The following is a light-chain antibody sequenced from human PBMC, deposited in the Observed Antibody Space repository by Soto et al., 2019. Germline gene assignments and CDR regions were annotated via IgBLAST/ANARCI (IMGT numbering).Light chain of an antibody. CDR2: DVL. Sequence: DIPMTQSPSSLSASVGDRVTISCQASQDINNYLNWFQQKPGKAPKLLIYDVLNLETGVPSRFSGSGSGAYFTLTISSLQPEDIATYYCQQYDKLPITFGQGTRLEIK. CDR1: QDINNY. J-gene: IGKJ5*01. CDR3: QQYDKLPIT. V-gene: IGKV1-33*01.